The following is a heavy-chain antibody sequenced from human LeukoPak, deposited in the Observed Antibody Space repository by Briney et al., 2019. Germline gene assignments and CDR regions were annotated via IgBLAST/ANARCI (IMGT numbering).Heavy chain of an antibody. J-gene: IGHJ5*02. D-gene: IGHD6-13*01. CDR3: ARRVAVVGSNWFDP. CDR2: IYSSGSP. CDR1: GGSISGYY. Sequence: AETLSLTCTVSGGSISGYYWSWIRQPPGKGLEWIGYIYSSGSPNYTPSLKSRVTISVDTSKNQFSLMLKSVTAADTAVYYCARRVAVVGSNWFDPWGQGTLVTVSS. V-gene: IGHV4-59*01.